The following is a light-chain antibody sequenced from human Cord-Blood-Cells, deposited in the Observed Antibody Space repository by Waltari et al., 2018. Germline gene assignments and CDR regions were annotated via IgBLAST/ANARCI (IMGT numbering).Light chain of an antibody. V-gene: IGLV2-14*01. CDR3: SSYTSSSTYV. J-gene: IGLJ1*01. CDR2: DVS. Sequence: QSALTQPASVSGSPGQSITISCTGTSSDVGGYNYVSWYQQHPGKAPKLMIYDVSKRSSGVSNRFSGSKSGNTASLTISGLQAEDEADYYCSSYTSSSTYVFGTGTKVTGL. CDR1: SSDVGGYNY.